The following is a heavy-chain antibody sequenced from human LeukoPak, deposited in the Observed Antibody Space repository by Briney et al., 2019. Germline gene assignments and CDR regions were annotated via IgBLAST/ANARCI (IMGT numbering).Heavy chain of an antibody. D-gene: IGHD4-23*01. V-gene: IGHV3-30*18. J-gene: IGHJ4*02. CDR1: GFSFSRYW. Sequence: GGSLRLSCAASGFSFSRYWMSWVRQAPGKGLEWVAVISYDGSNKYYADSVKGRFTISRDNSKNTLYLQMNSLRAEDTAVYYCAKYTRVHDYGGSFDYWGQGTLVTVSS. CDR2: ISYDGSNK. CDR3: AKYTRVHDYGGSFDY.